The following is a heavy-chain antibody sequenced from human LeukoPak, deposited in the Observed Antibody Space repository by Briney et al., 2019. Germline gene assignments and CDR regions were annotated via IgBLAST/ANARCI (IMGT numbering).Heavy chain of an antibody. CDR1: GFTFSSYS. J-gene: IGHJ4*02. V-gene: IGHV3-21*01. CDR3: ARRWSSDGDYFDY. CDR2: ISSSSSYI. D-gene: IGHD2-15*01. Sequence: PGGSLRLSCAASGFTFSSYSMNWVRQAPGKGLEWVSSISSSSSYIYYADSVKGRFTISRDNAKDSLYLQMNSLRAGDTAVYYCARRWSSDGDYFDYWGQGTLVTVSS.